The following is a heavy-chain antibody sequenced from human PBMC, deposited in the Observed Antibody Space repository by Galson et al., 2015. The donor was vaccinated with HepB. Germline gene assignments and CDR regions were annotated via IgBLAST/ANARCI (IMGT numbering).Heavy chain of an antibody. CDR1: GFTFTSSA. CDR3: AADRHCSSTSCDYYYGMDV. V-gene: IGHV1-58*01. CDR2: IVVGSGNT. D-gene: IGHD2-2*01. J-gene: IGHJ6*02. Sequence: SVKASCKASGFTFTSSAVQWVRQARGQRLEWIGWIVVGSGNTNYAQKFQERVTITRDMSTSTAYMELSSLRSEDTAVYYCAADRHCSSTSCDYYYGMDVWGQGTTVTVSS.